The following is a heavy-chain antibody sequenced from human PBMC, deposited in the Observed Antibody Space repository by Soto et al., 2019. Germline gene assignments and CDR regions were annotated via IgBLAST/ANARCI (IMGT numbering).Heavy chain of an antibody. CDR1: GFTFDDYA. CDR3: XXXXXXXXXXXWFDP. CDR2: ISWNSGSI. V-gene: IGHV3-9*01. Sequence: EVQLVESGGGLVQPGRSLRLSCAASGFTFDDYAMHWVRQAPGKGLEWVSGISWNSGSIGYADSVKGRFTISRDNAKXXXXXXXXXXXXXXXXXXXXXXXXXXXXXXXWFDPWGQGTLVTVSS. J-gene: IGHJ5*02.